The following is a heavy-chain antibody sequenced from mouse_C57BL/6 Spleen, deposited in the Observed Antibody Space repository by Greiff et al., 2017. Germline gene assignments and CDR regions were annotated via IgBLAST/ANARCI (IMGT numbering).Heavy chain of an antibody. CDR1: GFTFSSYA. V-gene: IGHV5-4*01. D-gene: IGHD1-1*01. Sequence: EVMLVESGGGLVKPGGSLKLSCAASGFTFSSYAMSWVRQTPEKRLEWVATISDGGSYTYYPDNVKGRFTISRDNAKNTLYLQMSHLKSEDTAMYYCAREGYYYGSSYFDYWGQGTTLTVSS. CDR2: ISDGGSYT. J-gene: IGHJ2*01. CDR3: AREGYYYGSSYFDY.